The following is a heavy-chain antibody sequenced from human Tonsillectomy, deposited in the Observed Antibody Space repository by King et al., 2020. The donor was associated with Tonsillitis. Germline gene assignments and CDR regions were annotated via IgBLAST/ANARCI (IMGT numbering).Heavy chain of an antibody. V-gene: IGHV3-73*02. D-gene: IGHD2-21*02. Sequence: VQLVESGGGLVQPGGSLKLSCAASGFTFSGSAMHWARQASGKGLEWVGRIRSKANSYATAYAASVKGRFTISRDDSKNTAYLLMNSLKTEDTAVYYCTRSGNCGGDCYYDYWGQGTLVTVSS. CDR1: GFTFSGSA. J-gene: IGHJ4*02. CDR3: TRSGNCGGDCYYDY. CDR2: IRSKANSYAT.